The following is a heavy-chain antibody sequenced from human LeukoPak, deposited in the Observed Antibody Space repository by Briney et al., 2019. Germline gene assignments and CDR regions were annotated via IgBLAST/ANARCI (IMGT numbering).Heavy chain of an antibody. CDR3: ARVDRIDSSSYYMDV. CDR2: IYSGGST. Sequence: GGSLRLSCAASGFTVSSNYMSWVRQAPGKGLEWVSVIYSGGSTYYADSVKGRFTISRDNSKNTLYLQMNSLRAEDTAVYYCARVDRIDSSSYYMDVWGKGTTVTVSS. J-gene: IGHJ6*03. CDR1: GFTVSSNY. D-gene: IGHD6-6*01. V-gene: IGHV3-66*02.